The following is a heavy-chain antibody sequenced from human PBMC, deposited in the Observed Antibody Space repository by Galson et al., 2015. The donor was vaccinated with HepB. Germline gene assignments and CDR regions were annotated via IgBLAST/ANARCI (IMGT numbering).Heavy chain of an antibody. J-gene: IGHJ6*02. CDR1: GGTFSSYA. D-gene: IGHD3-3*01. CDR3: ARPGSGEIFGVVIEPRDPYYYGMDV. CDR2: IIPIFGTA. V-gene: IGHV1-69*06. Sequence: SVKVSCKASGGTFSSYAISWVRQAPGQGLEWMGGIIPIFGTANYAQKFQGRVTITADKSTSTAYMELSSLRSEDTAVYYCARPGSGEIFGVVIEPRDPYYYGMDVWGQGTTVTVSS.